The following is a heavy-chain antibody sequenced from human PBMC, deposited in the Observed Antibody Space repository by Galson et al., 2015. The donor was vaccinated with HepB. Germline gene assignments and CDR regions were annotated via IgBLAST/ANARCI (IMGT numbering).Heavy chain of an antibody. J-gene: IGHJ4*02. CDR3: ARGAVSGYYYRSSYFFDY. V-gene: IGHV4-38-2*01. CDR1: GYSISSGYY. Sequence: SETLSLTCAVSGYSISSGYYWGWIRQPPGKGLEWIGSIYHSGSTYYNPSLKSRVTISVDTSKNQFSLKLSSVTAADTAVYYCARGAVSGYYYRSSYFFDYWGQGTLVTVSS. CDR2: IYHSGST. D-gene: IGHD3-22*01.